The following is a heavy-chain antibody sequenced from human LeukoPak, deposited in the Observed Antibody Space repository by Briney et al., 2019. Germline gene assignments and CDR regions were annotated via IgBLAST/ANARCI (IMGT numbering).Heavy chain of an antibody. J-gene: IGHJ3*02. V-gene: IGHV3-48*02. CDR3: ARGGVNYDILTGYWGDAFDI. CDR1: GFTFNTYS. Sequence: GSLRLSCAVSGFTFNTYSMSWVRQAPGKGLEWVSYISSRSSSIYYADSVKGRFTISRDNAKTSLYLQMNSLRDEDTAVYYCARGGVNYDILTGYWGDAFDIWGQGTMVTVSS. D-gene: IGHD3-9*01. CDR2: ISSRSSSI.